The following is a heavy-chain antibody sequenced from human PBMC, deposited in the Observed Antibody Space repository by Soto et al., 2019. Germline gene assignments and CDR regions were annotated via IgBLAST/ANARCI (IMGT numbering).Heavy chain of an antibody. CDR1: GGSISSGGYY. D-gene: IGHD6-13*01. J-gene: IGHJ6*02. CDR2: IYYSGST. Sequence: PSETLSLTCTVSGGSISSGGYYWSWIRQHPGKGLEWIGYIYYSGSTYYNPSLKSRVTISVDTSKNQFSLKLSSVTAADTAVYYCAGRDLGQQLTSFWGLATDYYGMDVWGQGTTVTVSS. V-gene: IGHV4-31*03. CDR3: AGRDLGQQLTSFWGLATDYYGMDV.